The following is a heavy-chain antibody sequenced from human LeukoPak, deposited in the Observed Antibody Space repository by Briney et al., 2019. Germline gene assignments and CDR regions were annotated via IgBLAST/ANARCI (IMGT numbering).Heavy chain of an antibody. V-gene: IGHV1-3*01. Sequence: ASVTVSCKASGYTFTSYAMHWLRQAPGQGLEWMGCIYGSNAATRQSQKFQGRVTITRDTSASTAYMELSSLRSEDTAVYYCARDGDNYYDSSGYDFDYWGQGTLVTVSS. CDR1: GYTFTSYA. CDR3: ARDGDNYYDSSGYDFDY. J-gene: IGHJ4*02. D-gene: IGHD3-22*01. CDR2: IYGSNAAT.